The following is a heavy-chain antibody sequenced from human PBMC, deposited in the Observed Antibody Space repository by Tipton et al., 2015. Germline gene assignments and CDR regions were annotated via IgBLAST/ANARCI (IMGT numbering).Heavy chain of an antibody. J-gene: IGHJ6*02. CDR3: ARDTVVSHLYYYGMDV. V-gene: IGHV4-59*01. D-gene: IGHD4-23*01. Sequence: TLSLTCTVSGGSISSYYWSWIRQPPGKGLEWIGYINYSGSTNFNPSLKSRVTISVDTSKNQFSLKLSSVTAADTAVYYCARDTVVSHLYYYGMDVWGQGTTVTVSS. CDR2: INYSGST. CDR1: GGSISSYY.